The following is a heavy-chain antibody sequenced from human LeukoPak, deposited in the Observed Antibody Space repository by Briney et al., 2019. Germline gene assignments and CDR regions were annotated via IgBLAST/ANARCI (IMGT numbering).Heavy chain of an antibody. CDR2: INHSGST. D-gene: IGHD3-3*01. Sequence: SETLSLTCAVYGGSFSGYYWSWIRQPPGKGLEWIGEINHSGSTNYNPSLKSRVTISVDTSKNQFSLKLNSVTAADTAVYYCASIPYDFWSGYHQPYYFDYWGQGTLVTVSS. V-gene: IGHV4-34*01. J-gene: IGHJ4*02. CDR3: ASIPYDFWSGYHQPYYFDY. CDR1: GGSFSGYY.